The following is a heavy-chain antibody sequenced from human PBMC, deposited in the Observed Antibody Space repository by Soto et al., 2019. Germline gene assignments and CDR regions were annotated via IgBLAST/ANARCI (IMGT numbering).Heavy chain of an antibody. CDR1: GFTFSSYW. V-gene: IGHV3-7*03. CDR3: ARDRSGWYNFDY. J-gene: IGHJ4*02. Sequence: GGALRLFSADSGFTFSSYWMRWVRQAPGKGLEWVANIKQDGSEKYYVDSVKGRFTISRDNAKNALYLQMNSLRAEDTAVYYCARDRSGWYNFDYRGQGTLVTVSS. CDR2: IKQDGSEK. D-gene: IGHD6-19*01.